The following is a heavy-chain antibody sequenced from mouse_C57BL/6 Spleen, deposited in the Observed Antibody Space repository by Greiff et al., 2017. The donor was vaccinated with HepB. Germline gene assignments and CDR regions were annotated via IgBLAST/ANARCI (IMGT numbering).Heavy chain of an antibody. CDR3: ARGGYDGNQAWFAY. D-gene: IGHD2-1*01. J-gene: IGHJ3*01. V-gene: IGHV1-55*01. Sequence: QVQLQQPGAELVKPGASVKMSCKASGYTFTSYWITWVKQRPGQGLEWIGDIYPGSGSTNYNEKFKSKATLTVDTSSSTAYMQLSSLTSEDSAVYYGARGGYDGNQAWFAYWGQGTLVTVSA. CDR2: IYPGSGST. CDR1: GYTFTSYW.